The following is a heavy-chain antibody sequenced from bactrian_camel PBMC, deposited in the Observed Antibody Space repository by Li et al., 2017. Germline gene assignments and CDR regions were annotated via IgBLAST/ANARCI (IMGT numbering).Heavy chain of an antibody. D-gene: IGHD4*01. CDR3: AMSFQLPCLGSDERAYDS. CDR1: GSPDSTRC. Sequence: HVQLVESGGGSVQAGGSLRLSCTQSGSPDSTRCMGWFRQAGEKEREGVASIRTGYPFTSDYHASVEGRFTISQDNAKNAVYLQMDSLQPEDTAMYFCAMSFQLPCLGSDERAYDSWGQGTQVTVS. J-gene: IGHJ6*01. CDR2: IRTGYPFT. V-gene: IGHV3S63*01.